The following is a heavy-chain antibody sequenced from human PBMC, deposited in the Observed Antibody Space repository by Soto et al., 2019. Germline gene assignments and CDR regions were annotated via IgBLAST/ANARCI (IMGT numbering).Heavy chain of an antibody. CDR2: ISSGSDYI. CDR1: GFSFSSYS. J-gene: IGHJ6*02. Sequence: GGSLRLSCVASGFSFSSYSMNWVRQAPGKGLEWVSAISSGSDYIYYADSVKGRFTISRDNAKNSLYVQMNSLRVEDTAVYYCARIMPHDTGGKYGMDVCGQGTTVTVS. D-gene: IGHD5-18*01. V-gene: IGHV3-21*01. CDR3: ARIMPHDTGGKYGMDV.